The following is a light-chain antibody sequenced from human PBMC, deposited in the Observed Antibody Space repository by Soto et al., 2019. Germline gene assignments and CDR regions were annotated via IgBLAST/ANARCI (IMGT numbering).Light chain of an antibody. Sequence: QSLLTQPPSVSGAPGQRVTISCTGSRSNIGAGYDVHWYQQLPGTAPKLLIYGNSNRPSGVPDRFSGSKSGTSASLAITGLQAEDEADYYCQSYDSSLSGWLFGGGTKLTVL. CDR3: QSYDSSLSGWL. V-gene: IGLV1-40*01. CDR2: GNS. J-gene: IGLJ3*02. CDR1: RSNIGAGYD.